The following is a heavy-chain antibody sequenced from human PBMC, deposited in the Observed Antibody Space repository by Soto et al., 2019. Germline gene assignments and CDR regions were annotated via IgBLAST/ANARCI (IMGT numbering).Heavy chain of an antibody. V-gene: IGHV3-30*18. CDR1: GFIFSNYA. CDR3: AKYIAAGTGPTQGDY. J-gene: IGHJ4*02. D-gene: IGHD1-7*01. CDR2: ISDDGTKR. Sequence: QVQLVESGGGVVQPGRSLRLSCAASGFIFSNYAMHWVRQAPGKGLEWVAVISDDGTKRYYADSVKGRFTISRDNSKNTLYLQMNSLRAEDTAVYFCAKYIAAGTGPTQGDYWGQGTLVTVSS.